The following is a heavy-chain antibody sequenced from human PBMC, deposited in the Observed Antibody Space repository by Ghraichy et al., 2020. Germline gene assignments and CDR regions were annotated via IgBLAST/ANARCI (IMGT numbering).Heavy chain of an antibody. CDR2: INHSGST. Sequence: SETLSLTCAVYGGSFSGYYWSWIRQPPGKGLEWIGEINHSGSTNYNPSLKSRVTISVDTSKNQFSLKLSSVTAADTAVYYCARGEQQQVVPFDYCGQGTLVTVS. J-gene: IGHJ4*02. CDR1: GGSFSGYY. D-gene: IGHD6-13*01. CDR3: ARGEQQQVVPFDY. V-gene: IGHV4-34*01.